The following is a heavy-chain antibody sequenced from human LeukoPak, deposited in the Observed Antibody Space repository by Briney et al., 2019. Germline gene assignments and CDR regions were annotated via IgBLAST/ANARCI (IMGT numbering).Heavy chain of an antibody. CDR1: GGSISNYY. CDR2: IYYGGSA. Sequence: SETPSLTCTVSGGSISNYYWSWIRQPPGKGLEWIGYIYYGGSANYNPSLKSRVTLSVDTSKNQFSLKLSSVTAADTAVYYCARGSIAAAEGSHWFDPWGQGTLVTVSS. CDR3: ARGSIAAAEGSHWFDP. D-gene: IGHD6-13*01. V-gene: IGHV4-59*01. J-gene: IGHJ5*02.